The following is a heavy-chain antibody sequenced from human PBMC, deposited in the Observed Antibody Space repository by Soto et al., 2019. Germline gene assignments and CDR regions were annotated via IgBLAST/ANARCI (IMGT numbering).Heavy chain of an antibody. J-gene: IGHJ3*02. Sequence: SETLSLTCTVSGGSISSGDYYWSWIRQPPGKGLEWIGYIYYSGSTYYNPSLKSRVTISVDTSKIQFSLKLSSVTAADTAVYYCARDPRGSSGYGVAFDIWGQGTMVTVSS. D-gene: IGHD3-22*01. CDR1: GGSISSGDYY. CDR2: IYYSGST. V-gene: IGHV4-30-4*01. CDR3: ARDPRGSSGYGVAFDI.